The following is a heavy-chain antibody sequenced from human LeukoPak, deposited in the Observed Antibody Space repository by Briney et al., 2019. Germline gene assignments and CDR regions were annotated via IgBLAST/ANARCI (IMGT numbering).Heavy chain of an antibody. CDR1: GYTFTGYY. J-gene: IGHJ4*02. Sequence: PWASVKVSCKASGYTFTGYYMHWVRQAPGQGLEWMGWINPNSGGTNYAQKFQGRVTMTRDTSISTAYMELSRLRSDDTAVYYCARVRESGGFSAAPIFDYWGQGTLVTVSS. CDR3: ARVRESGGFSAAPIFDY. D-gene: IGHD2-2*02. V-gene: IGHV1-2*02. CDR2: INPNSGGT.